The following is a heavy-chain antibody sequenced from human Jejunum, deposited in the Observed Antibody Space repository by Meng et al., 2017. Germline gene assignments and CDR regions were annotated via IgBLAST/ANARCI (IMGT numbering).Heavy chain of an antibody. CDR2: TNPDTGGT. D-gene: IGHD1-1*01. J-gene: IGHJ4*02. Sequence: QVQLVQSGAEVKKSGASVMFSCTASGYTFSDHYIHWVRQAPGQGLEWMGWTNPDTGGTNYAQKFQGWVTMTRDTSISTAYMELRRLRSDDTAVYYCARDAGSFLDYYFDSWGQGTLVTVSS. CDR3: ARDAGSFLDYYFDS. V-gene: IGHV1-2*04. CDR1: GYTFSDHY.